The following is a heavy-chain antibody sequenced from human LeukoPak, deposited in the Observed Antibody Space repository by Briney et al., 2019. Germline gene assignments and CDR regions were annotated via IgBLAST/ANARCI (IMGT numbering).Heavy chain of an antibody. CDR2: INQDGSEN. CDR3: ARGVFTFDY. CDR1: GFTFTTYW. J-gene: IGHJ4*02. V-gene: IGHV3-7*01. Sequence: GGSLRLSCAVSGFTFTTYWMTWVRQAPGKGLVWVASINQDGSENYYADSLKGRFTISRDNAKNSLYLQVSSLRAGDTAVYYCARGVFTFDYWGQGTLVTVSS.